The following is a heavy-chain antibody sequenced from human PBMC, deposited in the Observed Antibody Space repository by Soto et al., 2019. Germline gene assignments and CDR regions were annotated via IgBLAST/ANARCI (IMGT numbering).Heavy chain of an antibody. CDR3: ARVELGVTYNWFDP. CDR2: ISAYNGNT. D-gene: IGHD3-22*01. Sequence: ASVKVSCKASGYTFTSYGTSWVRQAPGQGLEWMGWISAYNGNTNYAQKLQGRVTMTTDTSTSTAYMELRSLRSDDTAVYYCARVELGVTYNWFDPWGQGTLVTVSS. CDR1: GYTFTSYG. V-gene: IGHV1-18*01. J-gene: IGHJ5*02.